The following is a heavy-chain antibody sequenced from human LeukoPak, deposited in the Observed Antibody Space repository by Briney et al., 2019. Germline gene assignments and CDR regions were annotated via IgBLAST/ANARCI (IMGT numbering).Heavy chain of an antibody. J-gene: IGHJ4*02. D-gene: IGHD1-26*01. Sequence: SETLSLTCTVSGGSTSSFYWSWIRQPPEKGLEWIGYISHSGTTNYNPSPKSRVTISVDTSMNQFSLKLSSVTAADTAVYYCARSNSESYYRGYYFDYWGQGTLVTVSS. V-gene: IGHV4-59*01. CDR2: ISHSGTT. CDR1: GGSTSSFY. CDR3: ARSNSESYYRGYYFDY.